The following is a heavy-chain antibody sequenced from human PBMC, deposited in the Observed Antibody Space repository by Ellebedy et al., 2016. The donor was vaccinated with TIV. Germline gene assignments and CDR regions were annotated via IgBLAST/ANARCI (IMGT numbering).Heavy chain of an antibody. CDR1: GSTLSRYA. V-gene: IGHV3-48*04. Sequence: GGSLRLXXEASGSTLSRYAMNWVRQAPGKGLEWVSYISISSSNIHYAESVKGRFTISRDNAKNSLYLQMNSLRAEDTAVYYCARDFQLLYWGQGTLVTVSS. J-gene: IGHJ4*02. CDR3: ARDFQLLY. CDR2: ISISSSNI. D-gene: IGHD2-2*01.